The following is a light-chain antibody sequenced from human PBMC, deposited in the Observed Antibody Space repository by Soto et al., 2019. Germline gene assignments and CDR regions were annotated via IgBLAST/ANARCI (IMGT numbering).Light chain of an antibody. CDR3: QQYGSSGT. CDR2: GAS. Sequence: EIVLTQSPGTLSLSPGERATLSCRASQSVSNNYLAWYQQKPGQAPRLLIDGASNRATGIPDRFSGIGSGTDFTLTISRLEPEDFAVYDCQQYGSSGTFGQGTKVEIK. J-gene: IGKJ1*01. CDR1: QSVSNNY. V-gene: IGKV3-20*01.